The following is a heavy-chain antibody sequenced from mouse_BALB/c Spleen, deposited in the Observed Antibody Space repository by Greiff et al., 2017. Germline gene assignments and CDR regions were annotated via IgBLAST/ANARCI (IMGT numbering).Heavy chain of an antibody. V-gene: IGHV2-2*02. J-gene: IGHJ4*01. D-gene: IGHD2-14*01. Sequence: VMLVESGPGLVQPSQSLSITCTVSGFSLTSYGVHWVRQSPGKGLEWLGVIWSGGSTDYNAAFISRLSISKDNSKSQVFFKMNSLQANDTAIYYCARTGPGTRDYYAMDYWGQGTSVTVSS. CDR1: GFSLTSYG. CDR3: ARTGPGTRDYYAMDY. CDR2: IWSGGST.